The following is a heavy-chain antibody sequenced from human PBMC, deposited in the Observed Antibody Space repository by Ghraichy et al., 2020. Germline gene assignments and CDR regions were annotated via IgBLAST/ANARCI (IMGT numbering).Heavy chain of an antibody. CDR1: GYTFTSYA. CDR2: INTNTGNP. J-gene: IGHJ4*02. V-gene: IGHV7-4-1*02. D-gene: IGHD2-15*01. Sequence: ASVKVSCKASGYTFTSYAINWVRQAPGQELEWMGWINTNTGNPTYAQGFAGRFVFSLETSFSTAYLQISSLKPEDTAVYYCARASDIVVVIPATRRGPFDYWGQGALVTVSS. CDR3: ARASDIVVVIPATRRGPFDY.